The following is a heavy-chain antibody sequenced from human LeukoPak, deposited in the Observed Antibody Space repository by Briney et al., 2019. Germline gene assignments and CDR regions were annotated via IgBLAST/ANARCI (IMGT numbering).Heavy chain of an antibody. CDR1: GFTFSAYA. CDR2: ISYDGAKK. Sequence: GGSLRLSCAASGFTFSAYALHWDRQTPDKRLEWVAVISYDGAKKDYADSVKGRFIVSRDNSKRTLYLEMNILSAEDTAVYYCARDPEFHGSSGYYDDWGRGTLVTVSS. V-gene: IGHV3-30*01. D-gene: IGHD3-22*01. CDR3: ARDPEFHGSSGYYDD. J-gene: IGHJ4*02.